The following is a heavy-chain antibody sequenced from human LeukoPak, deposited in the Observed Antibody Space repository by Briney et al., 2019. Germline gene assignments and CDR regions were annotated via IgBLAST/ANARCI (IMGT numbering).Heavy chain of an antibody. D-gene: IGHD4-17*01. CDR3: ASLDYGDYSSDY. CDR2: ISGSGGST. V-gene: IGHV3-23*01. J-gene: IGHJ4*02. Sequence: GGSLRLSCAASGFTFSSYAISWVRQAPGKGLEWVSAISGSGGSTYYADSVKGRFTISRDNSKNTLYLQMNSLRAEDTAVYYCASLDYGDYSSDYWGQGTLVTVSS. CDR1: GFTFSSYA.